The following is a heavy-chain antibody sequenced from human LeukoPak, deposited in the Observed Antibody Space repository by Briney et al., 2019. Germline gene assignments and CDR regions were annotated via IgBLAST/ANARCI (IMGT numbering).Heavy chain of an antibody. J-gene: IGHJ6*03. CDR2: ISASDGDT. D-gene: IGHD2-2*01. Sequence: QPGGSLRLSCAASGFIFSNYGMSWIRQAPGKGLEWVSAISASDGDTYYADSVKGRFTISRDNSKYTLSLQMNSLRAEDTAVYYCAREPQYCSSTSCYTITGYMDVWGKGTTVTISS. CDR3: AREPQYCSSTSCYTITGYMDV. V-gene: IGHV3-23*01. CDR1: GFIFSNYG.